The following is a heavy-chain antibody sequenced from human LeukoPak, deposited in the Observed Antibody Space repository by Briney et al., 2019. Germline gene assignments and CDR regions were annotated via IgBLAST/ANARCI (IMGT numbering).Heavy chain of an antibody. CDR1: GGSISSGDYY. D-gene: IGHD6-13*01. J-gene: IGHJ6*02. CDR3: ARTPVAAAGPYYYYYGMDV. V-gene: IGHV4-61*08. CDR2: IYYSGST. Sequence: PSQTLSLTCTVSGGSISSGDYYWSWIRQSPGKGLEWIGYIYYSGSTNYNPSLKSRVTISVDTSKNQFSLKLSSVTAADTAVYYCARTPVAAAGPYYYYYGMDVWGQGTTVTVSS.